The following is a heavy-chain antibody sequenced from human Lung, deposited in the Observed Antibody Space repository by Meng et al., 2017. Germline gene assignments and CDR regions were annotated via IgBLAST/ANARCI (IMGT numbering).Heavy chain of an antibody. J-gene: IGHJ4*02. Sequence: QVQLQQWGAGELKPSETLSLTCAVYVGSFSGYQWNWIRQSPGKGLEWIGDINHRGRTNYNPSLKSRVTISVDTSKNQFSLKLSSVTAADTAVYYCARDQGGAGGYWGQGTRVTCYS. V-gene: IGHV4-34*01. CDR3: ARDQGGAGGY. CDR1: VGSFSGYQ. CDR2: INHRGRT. D-gene: IGHD2-15*01.